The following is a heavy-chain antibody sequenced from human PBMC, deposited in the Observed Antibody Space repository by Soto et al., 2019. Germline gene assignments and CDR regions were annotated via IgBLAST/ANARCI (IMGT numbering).Heavy chain of an antibody. CDR3: ARQGFGVLHGLVDV. CDR1: GDSISASS. CDR2: ISDIAYT. J-gene: IGHJ6*02. Sequence: SETLSLTCTVSGDSISASSWSWVRLPPGKGLEWIGYISDIAYTSYNPSLKGRVSISVDTSKNQFSLTLTSVTAADTAVYYCARQGFGVLHGLVDVWGQGTTVTVSS. V-gene: IGHV4-59*08. D-gene: IGHD3-10*01.